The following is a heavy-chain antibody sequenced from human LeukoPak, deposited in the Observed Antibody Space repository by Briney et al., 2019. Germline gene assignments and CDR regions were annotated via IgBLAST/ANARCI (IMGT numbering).Heavy chain of an antibody. CDR2: IYTGGST. D-gene: IGHD3-22*01. V-gene: IGHV3-53*01. J-gene: IGHJ4*02. Sequence: GGSLRLSCAASGFTVSNNHMSWVRQAPGKGLEWVSVIYTGGSTYYADSVKGRFTIFRDNSKNTLYLQMNSLRVEDTAMYYCAREQSGHSYFDYWGQGTLVTVSS. CDR3: AREQSGHSYFDY. CDR1: GFTVSNNH.